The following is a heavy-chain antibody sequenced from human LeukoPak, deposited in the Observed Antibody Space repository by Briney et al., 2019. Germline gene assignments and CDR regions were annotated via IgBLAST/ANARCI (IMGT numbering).Heavy chain of an antibody. V-gene: IGHV3-48*04. J-gene: IGHJ4*02. D-gene: IGHD1-1*01. CDR2: ISSSSSTI. CDR1: GFTFSSYS. CDR3: ARAVEYYFDY. Sequence: GGSLRLSCAASGFTFSSYSMNWVRQAPGKGLEWVSYISSSSSTIYYADSVKGRFTISRDNAKNSVYLQMNSLRAEDTAVYYCARAVEYYFDYWGQGTLVTVSS.